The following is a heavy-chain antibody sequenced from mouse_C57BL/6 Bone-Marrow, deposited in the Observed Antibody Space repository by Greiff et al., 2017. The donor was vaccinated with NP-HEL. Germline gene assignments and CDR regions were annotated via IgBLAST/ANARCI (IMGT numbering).Heavy chain of an antibody. V-gene: IGHV1-78*01. Sequence: RDGSTKYNEKFKGKATLTADKSSSTAYMQLNSLTSEDSAVYFCARSRNYDYDASPFAYWGQGTLVTVSA. J-gene: IGHJ3*01. CDR2: RDGST. D-gene: IGHD2-4*01. CDR3: ARSRNYDYDASPFAY.